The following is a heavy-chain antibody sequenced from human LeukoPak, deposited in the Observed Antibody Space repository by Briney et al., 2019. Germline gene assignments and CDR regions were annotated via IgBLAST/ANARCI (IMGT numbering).Heavy chain of an antibody. D-gene: IGHD1-14*01. Sequence: GGSLRLSCAASGFTFSSYAMSWVRQAPGKGLGWVSAISGSGGSTYYADSVKGRFTISRDNSKNTLYLQMNSLRAEDTAVYYCAKHYLNLFQNHDYWGQGTLVTVSS. CDR2: ISGSGGST. V-gene: IGHV3-23*01. CDR1: GFTFSSYA. J-gene: IGHJ4*02. CDR3: AKHYLNLFQNHDY.